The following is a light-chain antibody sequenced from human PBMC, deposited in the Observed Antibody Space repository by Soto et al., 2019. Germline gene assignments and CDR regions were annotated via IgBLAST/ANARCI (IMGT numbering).Light chain of an antibody. V-gene: IGKV1D-12*01. CDR2: AAS. CDR3: QQANSFPLT. CDR1: QPISSW. J-gene: IGKJ4*01. Sequence: DIQMTQSPDSVSASVGDSITITCRASQPISSWVVWYQQKPGQAPKLLIYAASRLQGGVPLRFSGSGSGTDFTLTINTLQPEDFETYYCQQANSFPLTFGGGTRV.